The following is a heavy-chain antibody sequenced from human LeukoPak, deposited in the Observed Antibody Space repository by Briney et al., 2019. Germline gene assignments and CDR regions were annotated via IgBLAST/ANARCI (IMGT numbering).Heavy chain of an antibody. CDR1: GFTFSTYG. V-gene: IGHV3-48*01. Sequence: GGSLRLSCAASGFTFSTYGMNWVRQAPGKGLEWVSYISSSSSTIYYADSVKGRFTISRDNAKNSLYLQMNSLRAEDTAVYYCARDRYYYDSSGYPYWGQGTLVTVSS. CDR3: ARDRYYYDSSGYPY. D-gene: IGHD3-22*01. CDR2: ISSSSSTI. J-gene: IGHJ4*02.